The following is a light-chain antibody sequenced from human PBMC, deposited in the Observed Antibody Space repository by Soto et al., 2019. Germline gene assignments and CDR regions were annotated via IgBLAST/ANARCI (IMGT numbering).Light chain of an antibody. J-gene: IGKJ1*01. Sequence: DIQMTKSPSTLSASVGDRVTITCRASQSVSNWLAWYQQQRGKAPELLIYDASSLKSGVPSRFSGSGSGTEVTLTISCLQPDDFATYYCQQYNTYSAFGQGTKVEIK. CDR1: QSVSNW. V-gene: IGKV1-5*01. CDR2: DAS. CDR3: QQYNTYSA.